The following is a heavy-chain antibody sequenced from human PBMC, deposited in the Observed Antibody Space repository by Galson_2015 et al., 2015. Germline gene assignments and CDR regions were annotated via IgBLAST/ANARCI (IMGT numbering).Heavy chain of an antibody. CDR1: GFTFSSYV. D-gene: IGHD3-16*01. V-gene: IGHV3-23*01. Sequence: SLRLSCAASGFTFSSYVMSWVRQAPGKGLEWVSTISGSGGTTYYADSVKGHFTISRDNSKNTLYLQMNTLRAEDTAVYYCAKSPGLGFLGEAYFYSWAQGTLVTVSS. CDR2: ISGSGGTT. J-gene: IGHJ4*02. CDR3: AKSPGLGFLGEAYFYS.